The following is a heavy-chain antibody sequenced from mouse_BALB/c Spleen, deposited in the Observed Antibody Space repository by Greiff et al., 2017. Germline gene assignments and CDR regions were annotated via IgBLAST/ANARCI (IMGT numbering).Heavy chain of an antibody. Sequence: EVQVVESGGGLVQPGGSRKLSCAASGFTFSSFGMHWVRQAPEKGLEWVAYISSGSSTIYYADTVKGRFTISRDNPKNTLFLQMTSLRSEDTAMYYCAREGLTGSFAYWGQGTLVTVSA. CDR3: AREGLTGSFAY. D-gene: IGHD4-1*01. CDR2: ISSGSSTI. V-gene: IGHV5-17*02. CDR1: GFTFSSFG. J-gene: IGHJ3*01.